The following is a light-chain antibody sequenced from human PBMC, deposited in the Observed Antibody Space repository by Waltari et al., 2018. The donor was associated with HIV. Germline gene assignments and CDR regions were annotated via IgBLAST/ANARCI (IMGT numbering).Light chain of an antibody. CDR1: QSVTGDY. CDR3: QQYATSQSIT. J-gene: IGKJ5*01. V-gene: IGKV3-20*01. CDR2: GAS. Sequence: IVLTQSPGTLSLSPGDRAVLSCRASQSVTGDYLAWFQQRPGQPPRVLIFGASSRATGIPDRFTGSGSGTDFTLTINRLAPEDSAMYYCQQYATSQSITFGQGTRLEI.